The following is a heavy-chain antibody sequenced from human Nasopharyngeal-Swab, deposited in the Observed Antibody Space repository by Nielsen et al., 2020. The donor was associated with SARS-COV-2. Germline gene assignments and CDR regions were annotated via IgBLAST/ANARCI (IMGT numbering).Heavy chain of an antibody. CDR1: GYTFTSYD. Sequence: SVKVSCKASGYTFTSYDINWVRQATGQGLEWMGGIIPIFGTANYAQKFQGRVTITADESTSTAYMELSSLRSEDTAVYYCAVRVLGYCSSTSCATRGYFDYWGQGTLVTVSS. CDR3: AVRVLGYCSSTSCATRGYFDY. J-gene: IGHJ4*02. CDR2: IIPIFGTA. D-gene: IGHD2-2*01. V-gene: IGHV1-69*13.